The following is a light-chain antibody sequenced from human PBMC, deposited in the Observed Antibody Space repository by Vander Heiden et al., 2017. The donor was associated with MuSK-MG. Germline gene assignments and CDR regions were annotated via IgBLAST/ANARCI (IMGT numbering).Light chain of an antibody. CDR2: AAS. Sequence: IHLTQPPSSLSASVGDRVTITCRASQGISSYLAWYQQKPGKAPKLLIYAASTLQSGVPSRFSGSGSGTDFTLTISSLQPEDFAAYYCQQLDSSPFTFGPGTKVDVK. J-gene: IGKJ3*01. V-gene: IGKV1-9*01. CDR3: QQLDSSPFT. CDR1: QGISSY.